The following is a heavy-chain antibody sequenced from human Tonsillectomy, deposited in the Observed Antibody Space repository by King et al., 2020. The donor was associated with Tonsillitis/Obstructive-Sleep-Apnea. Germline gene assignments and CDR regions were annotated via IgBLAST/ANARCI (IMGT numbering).Heavy chain of an antibody. Sequence: VQLVESGGGLVQPGGSLRLSCAASGFTFSDHHMDWVRQAPGKGLEWVGRTKNNANSYTTEYAASVKGRFTISRDDSKNSVYLQMNSLKTEDTAVYYCARGGIADYYYGLDVWGQGTTVTVSS. CDR2: TKNNANSYTT. CDR3: ARGGIADYYYGLDV. CDR1: GFTFSDHH. J-gene: IGHJ6*02. D-gene: IGHD6-13*01. V-gene: IGHV3-72*01.